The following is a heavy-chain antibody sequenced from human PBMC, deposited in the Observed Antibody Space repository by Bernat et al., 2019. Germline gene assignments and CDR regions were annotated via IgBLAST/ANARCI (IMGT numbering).Heavy chain of an antibody. CDR1: GFTFSTYW. Sequence: EVKLVESGGGLVQPGGSLRLSCAASGFTFSTYWMSWVRQAPGKGLEWVANVKPDGSEKYYVDSVKGRFTISRDNAKSSLYLQMNRLRVEDTAVYYWASEPFDYWGQGTLVTVSS. CDR3: ASEPFDY. V-gene: IGHV3-7*03. CDR2: VKPDGSEK. J-gene: IGHJ4*02.